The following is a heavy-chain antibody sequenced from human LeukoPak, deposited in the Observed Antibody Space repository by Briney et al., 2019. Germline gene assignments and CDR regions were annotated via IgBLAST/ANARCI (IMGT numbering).Heavy chain of an antibody. CDR1: GYTFTIYY. Sequence: GASVKVSCKASGYTFTIYYMHWVRQAPGQGLEWMGWINAGNGNTKYSQKFQGRVTITRDTSASTAYMELSSLRSEDTAVYYCARDSIYGDYYFDYWGQGTLVTVSS. J-gene: IGHJ4*02. CDR3: ARDSIYGDYYFDY. V-gene: IGHV1-3*01. CDR2: INAGNGNT. D-gene: IGHD4-17*01.